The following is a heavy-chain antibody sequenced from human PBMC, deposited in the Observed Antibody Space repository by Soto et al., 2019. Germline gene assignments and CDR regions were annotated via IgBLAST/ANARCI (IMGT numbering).Heavy chain of an antibody. CDR3: ARDRNWNYNFDY. CDR1: GFAFSSYS. V-gene: IGHV3-48*02. J-gene: IGHJ4*02. Sequence: GSLRLSCAASGFAFSSYSMTWVRQSPGKGLEWLSYISSSSGTIYYADSVKGRFTISRDNAKNSLYLQMNSLRDEDTAVYYCARDRNWNYNFDYWGQGTLVTVSS. CDR2: ISSSSGTI. D-gene: IGHD1-7*01.